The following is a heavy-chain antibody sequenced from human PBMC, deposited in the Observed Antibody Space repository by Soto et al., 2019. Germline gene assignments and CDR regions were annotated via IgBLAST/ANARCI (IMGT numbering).Heavy chain of an antibody. D-gene: IGHD4-17*01. Sequence: PGGSLRLSCVTSGFTVSSNYMSWVRQAPGKGLEWVSVIFSGGTIYYADSVKGRFTISRDNAKNSLYLQMNSLRAEDTAVYYCARDLNYGLFDYWGQGTLVTVSS. CDR3: ARDLNYGLFDY. J-gene: IGHJ4*02. V-gene: IGHV3-66*01. CDR2: IFSGGTI. CDR1: GFTVSSNY.